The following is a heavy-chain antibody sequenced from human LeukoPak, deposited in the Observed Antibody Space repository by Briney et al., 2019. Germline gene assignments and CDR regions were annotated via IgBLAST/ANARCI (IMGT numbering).Heavy chain of an antibody. CDR1: GFTVNNNY. D-gene: IGHD3-10*02. CDR3: AELGITMIGGV. V-gene: IGHV3-66*01. J-gene: IGHJ6*04. Sequence: PGGSLRLSCAASGFTVNNNYMSWVRQAPGRGLEWVSVIYRGGSTYYANSVKGRFTISRDNSKNTLYLQMNSLRAEDTAVYYCAELGITMIGGVWGKGTTVTISS. CDR2: IYRGGST.